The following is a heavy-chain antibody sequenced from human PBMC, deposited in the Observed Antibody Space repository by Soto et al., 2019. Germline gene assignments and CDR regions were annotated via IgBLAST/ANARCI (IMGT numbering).Heavy chain of an antibody. CDR2: IIPIFGTA. J-gene: IGHJ4*02. V-gene: IGHV1-69*06. CDR3: ARDVDTAMIN. D-gene: IGHD5-18*01. Sequence: ASVKVSCKASGGTFSSYAISWVRQDPGQGLEWMGGIIPIFGTANYAQKFQGRVTITVDKSTSTAYMELSSLRSEDTAVYYCARDVDTAMINWGQGTLVTVSS. CDR1: GGTFSSYA.